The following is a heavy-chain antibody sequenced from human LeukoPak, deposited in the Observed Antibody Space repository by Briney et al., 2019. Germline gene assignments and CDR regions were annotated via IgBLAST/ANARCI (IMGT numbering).Heavy chain of an antibody. V-gene: IGHV3-23*01. D-gene: IGHD1-26*01. J-gene: IGHJ4*02. Sequence: GGSLRLSCAASGFTFSSYAMSWVRQAPGKGLEWVSAISGGGGSTYYADSVKGRFTISRDNSKNTLYLQMNSLRDEATAVYYCANDRGPVGATIFDYWGQGTLVTVSS. CDR2: ISGGGGST. CDR1: GFTFSSYA. CDR3: ANDRGPVGATIFDY.